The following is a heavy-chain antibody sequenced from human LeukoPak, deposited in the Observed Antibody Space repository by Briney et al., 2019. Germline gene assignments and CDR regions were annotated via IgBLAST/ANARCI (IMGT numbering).Heavy chain of an antibody. V-gene: IGHV3-64*01. J-gene: IGHJ4*02. CDR1: GFTFSSYA. Sequence: GSLRLSCAASGFTFSSYAMHWVRQAPGKGLEYVSAISSNGGSTYYANSVKGRFTISRDNSKSTLYLQMGSLRAEDMAVYYCARAYSSSWYYFDYWGQGTLVTVSS. D-gene: IGHD6-13*01. CDR3: ARAYSSSWYYFDY. CDR2: ISSNGGST.